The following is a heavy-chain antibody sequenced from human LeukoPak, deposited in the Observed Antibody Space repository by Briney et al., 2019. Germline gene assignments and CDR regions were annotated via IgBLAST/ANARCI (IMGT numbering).Heavy chain of an antibody. D-gene: IGHD3-10*01. Sequence: GGSLRLSCAASGFSFSSDELNWVRQAPGKGLEWLSYISTSGGTTYYADSVKGRFTISRDNANNSLYLQMSSLRAEDTAVYYCARDRTMVRGLANYFYGMDVWGQGTTVIVSS. J-gene: IGHJ6*02. CDR3: ARDRTMVRGLANYFYGMDV. CDR2: ISTSGGTT. CDR1: GFSFSSDE. V-gene: IGHV3-48*03.